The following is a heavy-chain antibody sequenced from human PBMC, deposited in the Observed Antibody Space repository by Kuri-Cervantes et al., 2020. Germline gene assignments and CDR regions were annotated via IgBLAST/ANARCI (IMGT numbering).Heavy chain of an antibody. CDR1: GYTFTSYG. J-gene: IGHJ6*03. CDR3: ARVSAAAADGDYYYYMDV. D-gene: IGHD6-13*01. V-gene: IGHV1-69*06. Sequence: SVKVSCKASGYTFTSYGVTWVRQAPGQGLEWMGGIIPIFGTANYAQKFQGRVTITADKSTSTAYMELSSLRSEDTAVYYCARVSAAAADGDYYYYMDVWGKGTTVTVSS. CDR2: IIPIFGTA.